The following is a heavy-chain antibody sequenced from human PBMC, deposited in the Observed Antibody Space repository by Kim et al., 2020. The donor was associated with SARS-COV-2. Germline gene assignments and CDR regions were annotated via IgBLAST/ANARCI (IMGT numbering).Heavy chain of an antibody. V-gene: IGHV3-53*04. CDR1: GFTVSSNY. Sequence: GGSLRLSCAASGFTVSSNYMSWVRQAPGKGLEWVSVIYSGGSTYYADSVKGRFTISRHNSKNTLYLQMNSLRAEDTAVYYCARDGRGYGDYFYYGMDVWGQETTVTVSS. J-gene: IGHJ6*02. CDR2: IYSGGST. D-gene: IGHD4-17*01. CDR3: ARDGRGYGDYFYYGMDV.